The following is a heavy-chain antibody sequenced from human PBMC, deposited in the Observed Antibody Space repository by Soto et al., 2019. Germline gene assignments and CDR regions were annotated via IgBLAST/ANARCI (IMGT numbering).Heavy chain of an antibody. V-gene: IGHV1-69*08. CDR2: IIPILGIA. D-gene: IGHD1-26*01. Sequence: QVQLVQSGAEVKKPGSSVKVSCKASGGTFSSYTISWVRQAPGQGLEWMGRIIPILGIANYAQKFQGRVTXTXXKSTSTAYMELSSLRSEDTAVYYCARDGATGAFDIWGQGTMVTVSS. CDR3: ARDGATGAFDI. CDR1: GGTFSSYT. J-gene: IGHJ3*02.